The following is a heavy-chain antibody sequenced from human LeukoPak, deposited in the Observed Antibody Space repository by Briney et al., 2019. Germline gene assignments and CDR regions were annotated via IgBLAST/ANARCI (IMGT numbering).Heavy chain of an antibody. Sequence: ASVKVSFKASGYFFSDYYMHWVRQAPGQGLEWMGWINPSSGDANYAQKFQGRVTMTSDTSISTAYLELNRLRADDTAIYFCARDVHDYGGNSGFDYWGQGSLVIVSS. CDR2: INPSSGDA. J-gene: IGHJ4*01. D-gene: IGHD4-23*01. CDR3: ARDVHDYGGNSGFDY. CDR1: GYFFSDYY. V-gene: IGHV1-2*02.